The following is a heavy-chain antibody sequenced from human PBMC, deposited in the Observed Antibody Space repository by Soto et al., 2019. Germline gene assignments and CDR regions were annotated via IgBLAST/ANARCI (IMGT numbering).Heavy chain of an antibody. D-gene: IGHD1-26*01. CDR2: ISGSGGST. J-gene: IGHJ4*02. Sequence: GGSLRLSCAASGFTFSSYAMSWVRQAPGKGLEWVSAISGSGGSTYYADSVKGRFTISRDNSKNTLYLQMNSLRAEDTAVYCCATLISGSYGGDYWGQGTLVTVSS. V-gene: IGHV3-23*01. CDR3: ATLISGSYGGDY. CDR1: GFTFSSYA.